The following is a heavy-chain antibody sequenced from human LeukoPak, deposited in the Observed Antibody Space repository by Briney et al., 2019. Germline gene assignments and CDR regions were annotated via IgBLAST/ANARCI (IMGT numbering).Heavy chain of an antibody. J-gene: IGHJ3*02. V-gene: IGHV4-39*01. CDR1: GGSISSSSYY. CDR3: ARRSGYDFWSGLMAFDI. CDR2: IYYSGST. D-gene: IGHD3-3*01. Sequence: SETLSLTCTVSGGSISSSSYYWGWIRQPPGKGLEWIGSIYYSGSTYYNPSLKGRVTISVDTSKNQFSLKLSSVTAADTAVYYCARRSGYDFWSGLMAFDIWGQGTMVTVSS.